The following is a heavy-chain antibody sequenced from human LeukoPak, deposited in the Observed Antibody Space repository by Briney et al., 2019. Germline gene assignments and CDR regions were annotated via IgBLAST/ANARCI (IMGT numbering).Heavy chain of an antibody. CDR3: ARDQWELQIIDY. V-gene: IGHV1-46*01. D-gene: IGHD1-26*01. CDR2: INPSGGST. Sequence: GASVTVSCKASGYTFTSYYMHWVRQAPGQGLEWMGIINPSGGSTSYAQKFQGRVTMTRDMSTSTVYMELSSLRSEDTAVYYCARDQWELQIIDYWGQGTLVTVSS. CDR1: GYTFTSYY. J-gene: IGHJ4*02.